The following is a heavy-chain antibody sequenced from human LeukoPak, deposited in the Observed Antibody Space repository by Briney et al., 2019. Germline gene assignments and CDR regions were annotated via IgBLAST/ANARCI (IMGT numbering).Heavy chain of an antibody. CDR3: TRGDRAAVAIDY. Sequence: ASVKVSCTASGYTFSSYDISWVRQATGQGLEWMGWMNPNSGNTSYAQKFQGRVTLTRNTSIRTAYMELTSLRSEDTAVYYCTRGDRAAVAIDYWGQGTLVTVSS. CDR1: GYTFSSYD. CDR2: MNPNSGNT. J-gene: IGHJ4*02. V-gene: IGHV1-8*01. D-gene: IGHD6-13*01.